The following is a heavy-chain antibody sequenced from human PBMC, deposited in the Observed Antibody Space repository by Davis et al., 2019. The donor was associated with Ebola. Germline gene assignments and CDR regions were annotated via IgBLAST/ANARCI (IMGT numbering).Heavy chain of an antibody. CDR3: AGCFEYYYYGMDV. Sequence: ASVKVSCKASGYTSTSYGISWVRQAPGQGLEWMGWISAYNGNTNYAQKFQGRVTITADKSTSTAYMELSSLRSEDTAVYYCAGCFEYYYYGMDVWGQGTTVTVSS. CDR2: ISAYNGNT. V-gene: IGHV1-18*01. CDR1: GYTSTSYG. D-gene: IGHD2-15*01. J-gene: IGHJ6*02.